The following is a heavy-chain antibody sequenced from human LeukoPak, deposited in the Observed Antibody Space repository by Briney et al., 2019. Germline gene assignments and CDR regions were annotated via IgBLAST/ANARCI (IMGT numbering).Heavy chain of an antibody. V-gene: IGHV3-74*01. CDR2: INSDGSST. Sequence: GGSLRLSCSASGLTFTTYWIHWVRQAPGKGLVWVSFINSDGSSTRYAASVEGRFTISRNNAKNTLYLQMNSLRAEDTAVYYCATQIRGVIYWGQGTLVTVSS. CDR3: ATQIRGVIY. CDR1: GLTFTTYW. D-gene: IGHD3-10*01. J-gene: IGHJ4*02.